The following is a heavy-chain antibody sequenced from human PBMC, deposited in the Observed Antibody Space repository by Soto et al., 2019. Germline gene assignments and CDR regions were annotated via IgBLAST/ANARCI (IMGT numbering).Heavy chain of an antibody. J-gene: IGHJ4*02. Sequence: QLQLQESGPGLVKPSETLSLTCSVSDDSINSDKYYWGWIRQPPGKGLEWIGSIYYRGNAYYNPSLQTRSTISLAKSKSQPSLSLNSVTAADSAVYCCARLEGLATISYYFDFWGPGALVTASS. CDR1: DDSINSDKYY. V-gene: IGHV4-39*01. CDR3: ARLEGLATISYYFDF. D-gene: IGHD3-9*01. CDR2: IYYRGNA.